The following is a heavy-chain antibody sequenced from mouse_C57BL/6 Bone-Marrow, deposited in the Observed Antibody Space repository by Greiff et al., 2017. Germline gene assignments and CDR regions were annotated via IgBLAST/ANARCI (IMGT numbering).Heavy chain of an antibody. D-gene: IGHD2-5*01. CDR2: IYPGSGST. Sequence: VQLQQPGAELVKPGASVKMSCKASGYTFTSYWITWVKQRPGQGLEWIGDIYPGSGSTNYNEKFKSKATLTVDTSSSTAYMQLSSLTSEDSAVYYCAREGADYRNIDYWGQGTTLTGSP. J-gene: IGHJ2*01. CDR1: GYTFTSYW. V-gene: IGHV1-55*01. CDR3: AREGADYRNIDY.